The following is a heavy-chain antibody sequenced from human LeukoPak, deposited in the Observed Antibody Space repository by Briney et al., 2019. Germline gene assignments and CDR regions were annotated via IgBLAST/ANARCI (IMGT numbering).Heavy chain of an antibody. J-gene: IGHJ4*02. V-gene: IGHV3-15*01. CDR2: IKSKTDGGTT. CDR1: GFTFSAAW. Sequence: GGSLRLSCAASGFTFSAAWMSWVRQSPGKGLEWVGHIKSKTDGGTTDYAAPVKDRSTISRDDSQNTLYLQMNSLKTEDTAVYYCATEYYGSYNYWGQGTLVTVSS. D-gene: IGHD1-26*01. CDR3: ATEYYGSYNY.